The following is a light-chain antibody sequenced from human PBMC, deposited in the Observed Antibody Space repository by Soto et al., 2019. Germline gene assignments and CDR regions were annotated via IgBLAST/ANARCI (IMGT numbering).Light chain of an antibody. CDR1: QSIGTW. Sequence: TPITQSPSPTSASGLYTARITFRASQSIGTWVAWYQQNPGKAPNLLIYKASSLESGVPSRFSASGFGTEFTLTISSLQPEDSAIYYCQQYYNYMTFGQGTRLEIK. CDR2: KAS. J-gene: IGKJ5*01. V-gene: IGKV1-5*03. CDR3: QQYYNYMT.